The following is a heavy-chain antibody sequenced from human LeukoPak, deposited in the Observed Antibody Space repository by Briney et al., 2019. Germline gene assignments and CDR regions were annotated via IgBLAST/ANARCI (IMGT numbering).Heavy chain of an antibody. CDR3: ARVRPGYFDC. J-gene: IGHJ4*02. CDR1: GFTFNTYT. V-gene: IGHV3-21*01. CDR2: ITASSTAI. Sequence: GGSLRLSCAASGFTFNTYTMNWVRQAPGKGLEWVSSITASSTAIYSADSVKGRFTISRDNAKNLLYLQMNSLRAEDTAVYYCARVRPGYFDCWGQGTLVTVSS. D-gene: IGHD3-10*01.